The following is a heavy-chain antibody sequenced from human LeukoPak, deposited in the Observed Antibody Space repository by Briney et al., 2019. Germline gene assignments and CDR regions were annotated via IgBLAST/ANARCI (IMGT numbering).Heavy chain of an antibody. D-gene: IGHD3-10*01. CDR3: AREGRGDYYGSGSFDY. CDR2: IYYSGST. CDR1: GGSISSGGYY. Sequence: SQTLSLTCTVSGGSISSGGYYWSWIRQHPGKGLEWIGYIYYSGSTYYNPSLKSRVTISVDTSKNQFSLKLSSVTAADTAVYYCAREGRGDYYGSGSFDYGGQRTLVTVSS. J-gene: IGHJ4*02. V-gene: IGHV4-31*03.